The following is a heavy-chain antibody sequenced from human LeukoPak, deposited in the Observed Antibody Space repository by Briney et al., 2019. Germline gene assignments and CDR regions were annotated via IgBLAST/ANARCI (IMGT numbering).Heavy chain of an antibody. CDR3: ARDYLGGNPDAFDI. Sequence: SETLSLTCTVSGDSISSSSYYWGWIRQPPGKELEWIGSIYYSGSTYYNPSLNSRVTISVDTSKNQFSLKLSSVTAADTAVYYCARDYLGGNPDAFDIWGQGTMVTVSS. V-gene: IGHV4-39*07. CDR2: IYYSGST. J-gene: IGHJ3*02. CDR1: GDSISSSSYY. D-gene: IGHD4-23*01.